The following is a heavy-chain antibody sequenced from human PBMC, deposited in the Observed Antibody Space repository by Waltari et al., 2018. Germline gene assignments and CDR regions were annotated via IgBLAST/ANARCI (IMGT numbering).Heavy chain of an antibody. Sequence: QVQLQESGPGLVKPSETLSLTCAVSGYSISRGYYWGWIRQPPGKGLEWLGSIYHSGSTYYNPSLKSRVTISVDTSKNQFSLKLSSVTAADTAVYYCARSDGGPVDPWGQGTLVTVSS. CDR1: GYSISRGYY. CDR3: ARSDGGPVDP. J-gene: IGHJ5*02. CDR2: IYHSGST. D-gene: IGHD2-15*01. V-gene: IGHV4-38-2*01.